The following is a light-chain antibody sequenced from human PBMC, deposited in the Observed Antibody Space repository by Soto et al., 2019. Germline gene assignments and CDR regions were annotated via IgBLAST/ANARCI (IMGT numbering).Light chain of an antibody. CDR1: QSVSSSY. V-gene: IGKV3-20*01. CDR2: GAS. CDR3: QQYGSSPRT. J-gene: IGKJ1*01. Sequence: EIVLTQSPGTLSLSTGERATLSCRASQSVSSSYLDWYQQKPGQAPRLLIYGASSRATGIPDRFSGSGSGTDFTLTISRMEPEDFAVYYCQQYGSSPRTLGQGTKVEIK.